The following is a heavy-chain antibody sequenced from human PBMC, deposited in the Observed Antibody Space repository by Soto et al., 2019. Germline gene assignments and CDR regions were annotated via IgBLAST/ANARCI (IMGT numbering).Heavy chain of an antibody. CDR3: AKPRGAMIYAISVYGMDV. J-gene: IGHJ6*02. CDR2: ISGSADST. D-gene: IGHD2-8*01. V-gene: IGHV3-23*01. CDR1: GFSFSSFA. Sequence: EVQLLESGGGFIHPGGSLRLSCAASGFSFSSFAMNWVRQAPGKGLEWVSIISGSADSTFYADSVKGRFTISRENSKSTLYLQINSLRAEDTAVYYCAKPRGAMIYAISVYGMDVWGQGTTVTVSS.